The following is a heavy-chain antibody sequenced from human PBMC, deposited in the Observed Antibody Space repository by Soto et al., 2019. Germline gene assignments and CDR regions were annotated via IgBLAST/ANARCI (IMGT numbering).Heavy chain of an antibody. J-gene: IGHJ4*02. Sequence: PGGSLRLSCAASGFTFSTYVMAWVRQAPGRGLEWVPGISASGSNGFYTDSVKGRFIISRDNSKNTLYLQMNSLRVDDTALYFCAKGDSDYYFDSLGQGTLVTVSS. CDR2: ISASGSNG. CDR3: AKGDSDYYFDS. D-gene: IGHD4-4*01. CDR1: GFTFSTYV. V-gene: IGHV3-23*01.